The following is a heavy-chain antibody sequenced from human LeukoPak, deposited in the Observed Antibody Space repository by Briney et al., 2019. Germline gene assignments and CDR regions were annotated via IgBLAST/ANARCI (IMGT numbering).Heavy chain of an antibody. D-gene: IGHD6-6*01. CDR2: IRYDGSNK. CDR1: GFTFSSYG. V-gene: IGHV3-30*02. J-gene: IGHJ4*02. Sequence: PGGSLRLSCAASGFTFSSYGMHWVRQAPGKGLEWVAFIRYDGSNKYYADSVKGRFTISRDNSKNTLYLQMNSLRAEDTAVYYCAKGPTPIAASIDWGQGTLVTVSS. CDR3: AKGPTPIAASID.